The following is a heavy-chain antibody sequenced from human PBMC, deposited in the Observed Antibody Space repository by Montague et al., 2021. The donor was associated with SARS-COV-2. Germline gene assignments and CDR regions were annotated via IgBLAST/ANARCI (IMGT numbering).Heavy chain of an antibody. D-gene: IGHD3-22*01. CDR3: ASPTYYYDSSGSDAFDI. CDR1: GGSISSSSYY. V-gene: IGHV4-39*01. CDR2: IYYSGST. Sequence: SETLSLTCTVSGGSISSSSYYWGWLRQPPGKGLEWIGSIYYSGSTYYNPSLKSRVTISVDTSKNQISLKLSSVAAADTAVYYCASPTYYYDSSGSDAFDIWGQGTMVTVSS. J-gene: IGHJ3*02.